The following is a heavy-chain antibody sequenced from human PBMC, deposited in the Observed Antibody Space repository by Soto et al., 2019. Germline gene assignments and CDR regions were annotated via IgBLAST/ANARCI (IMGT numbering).Heavy chain of an antibody. CDR3: ARLHDYSNHDAFDI. J-gene: IGHJ3*02. V-gene: IGHV4-39*01. D-gene: IGHD4-4*01. Sequence: QLQLQESGPGLVKPSETLSLTCTVSGGSISSSSYYWGWIRQPPGKGLEWIGSIYYSGSTYYNPSLKSRVTISVDTSKNQFSLKLSSVTAADTAVYYCARLHDYSNHDAFDIWGQGTMVTVSS. CDR2: IYYSGST. CDR1: GGSISSSSYY.